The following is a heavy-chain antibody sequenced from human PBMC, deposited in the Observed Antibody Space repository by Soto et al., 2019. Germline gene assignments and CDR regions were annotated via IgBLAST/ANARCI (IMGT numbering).Heavy chain of an antibody. CDR2: VYYTGDT. Sequence: QVQLQQSGPRLVKPSETLSLTCTVSSGPDRSHNWGWIRQPPGRGLEWIGYVYYTGDTAYNPSLRGRVTISAHPSTNAISLPLNSVPAADTAVYYCVRQGIDYLHGLVDVWGQGTTVSVSS. CDR3: VRQGIDYLHGLVDV. CDR1: SGPDRSHN. J-gene: IGHJ6*02. V-gene: IGHV4-59*08. D-gene: IGHD4-17*01.